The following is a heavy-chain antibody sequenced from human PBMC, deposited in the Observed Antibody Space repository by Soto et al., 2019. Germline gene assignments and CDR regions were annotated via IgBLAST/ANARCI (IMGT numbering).Heavy chain of an antibody. J-gene: IGHJ6*02. CDR1: GGTFSSYA. Sequence: SVKVSCKASGGTFSSYAISWVRQAPGQGLEWMGGIIPIFGTANYAQKFQGRVTITADESTSTAYMELSSLRSEDTAVYYCARGRVDXAMVTGTPFSYYYGMDVWGQGTTVTVSS. V-gene: IGHV1-69*13. CDR2: IIPIFGTA. CDR3: ARGRVDXAMVTGTPFSYYYGMDV. D-gene: IGHD5-18*01.